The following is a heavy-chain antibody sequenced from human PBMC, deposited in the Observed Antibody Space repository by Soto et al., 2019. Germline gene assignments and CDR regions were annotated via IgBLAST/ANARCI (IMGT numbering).Heavy chain of an antibody. CDR3: ASDLAQGYSGTVLFDP. CDR1: GYTFTSYA. Sequence: ASVKVSCKASGYTFTSYAMHWVRQAPGQRLEWMGWIDAGNGNTKYSQKFQGRVTITRDTSASTAYMELSSLRSEDTAVYYCASDLAQGYSGTVLFDPWGQGNLVTVSS. J-gene: IGHJ5*02. D-gene: IGHD5-12*01. CDR2: IDAGNGNT. V-gene: IGHV1-3*01.